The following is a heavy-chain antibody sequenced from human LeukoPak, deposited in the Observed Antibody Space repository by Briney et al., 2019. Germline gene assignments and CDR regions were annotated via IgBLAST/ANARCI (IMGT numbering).Heavy chain of an antibody. CDR3: ARGGITIFGNYYYMDV. V-gene: IGHV3-20*04. D-gene: IGHD3-3*01. J-gene: IGHJ6*03. CDR1: GFTVSSNY. CDR2: LNWNGGST. Sequence: PGGSLRLSCAASGFTVSSNYMSWVRQAPGKGLEWVSGLNWNGGSTRYADSVKGRFTISRDNAKNSLYLQMNSLRAEDTALYYCARGGITIFGNYYYMDVWGKGTTVTVSS.